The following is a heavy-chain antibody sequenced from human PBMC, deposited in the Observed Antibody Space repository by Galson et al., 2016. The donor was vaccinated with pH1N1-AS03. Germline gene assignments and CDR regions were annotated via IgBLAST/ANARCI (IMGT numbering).Heavy chain of an antibody. Sequence: SLRLSCAASGFIFSSYEMNWVRQAPGKGLEWVSYISSSGNTIYYADSVKGRFTISIDNAKNSLYLQMNSLRAEDTAVYYCARALSEQYYDILTGNDPWGQGTLVTVSS. J-gene: IGHJ5*02. CDR3: ARALSEQYYDILTGNDP. D-gene: IGHD3-9*01. CDR2: ISSSGNTI. V-gene: IGHV3-48*03. CDR1: GFIFSSYE.